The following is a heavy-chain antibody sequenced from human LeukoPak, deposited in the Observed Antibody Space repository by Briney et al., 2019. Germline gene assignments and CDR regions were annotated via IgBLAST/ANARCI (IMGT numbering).Heavy chain of an antibody. V-gene: IGHV4-31*09. CDR3: CLDSSGYYYSY. Sequence: PSETLSLTCTVSGGSISSGGYYWSWIRQHPGKGLEWIGYIYYSGSTYYNPSLKSRVTISVDTSKNQFSLKLSSVTAADTAVYYCCLDSSGYYYSYWGQGTLVTVSS. J-gene: IGHJ4*02. CDR2: IYYSGST. D-gene: IGHD3-22*01. CDR1: GGSISSGGYY.